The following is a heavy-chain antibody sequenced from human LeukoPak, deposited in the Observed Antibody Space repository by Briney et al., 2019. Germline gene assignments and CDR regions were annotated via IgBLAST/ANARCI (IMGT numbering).Heavy chain of an antibody. V-gene: IGHV1-2*04. Sequence: ASVKVSCKASGYTFSGYYMHWVRQAPGQGLEWMGWINPNSGGTNYAQKFQGWVTMTRDTSINTAYMELSRLRSDDTAVYYCARDPISGSLNWFDPWGQGTLVTVSS. J-gene: IGHJ5*02. D-gene: IGHD1-26*01. CDR2: INPNSGGT. CDR1: GYTFSGYY. CDR3: ARDPISGSLNWFDP.